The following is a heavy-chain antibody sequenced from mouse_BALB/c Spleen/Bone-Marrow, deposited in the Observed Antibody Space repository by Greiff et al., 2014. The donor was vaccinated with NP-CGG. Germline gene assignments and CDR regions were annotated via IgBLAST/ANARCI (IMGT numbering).Heavy chain of an antibody. CDR3: ARSRVPYFALDY. CDR2: IYPGSGDT. Sequence: VKLVESGPELVKPGASVKMSCTASGFTFTDYVINWVKQRTGQGLEWIGEIYPGSGDTYYNEKFKAKATLTADKSSNTVHMQLSSLTSEDSVVYFCARSRVPYFALDYWGQGTSVTVSS. J-gene: IGHJ4*01. V-gene: IGHV1-77*01. CDR1: GFTFTDYV.